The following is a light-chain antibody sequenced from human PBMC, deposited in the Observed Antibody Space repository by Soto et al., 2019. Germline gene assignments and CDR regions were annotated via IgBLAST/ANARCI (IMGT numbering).Light chain of an antibody. V-gene: IGLV2-23*01. CDR3: YSSAPESTYV. CDR2: KGT. J-gene: IGLJ1*01. Sequence: QSALAQPASVSGSPGQSITISCTGTSSDVGAYNSVSWYQQHPHKAPQVIIYKGTQRPSGVSNRFSGSTSGNAASLTISGLQAADEADYFCYSSAPESTYVFGSGTKVTVL. CDR1: SSDVGAYNS.